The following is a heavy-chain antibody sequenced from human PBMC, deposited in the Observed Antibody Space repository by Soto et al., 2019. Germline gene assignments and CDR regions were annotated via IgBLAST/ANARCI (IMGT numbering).Heavy chain of an antibody. CDR2: ITGGNGNT. CDR3: ARRNYYYYYMDV. J-gene: IGHJ6*03. CDR1: GYTFSNHA. V-gene: IGHV1-3*01. Sequence: QVPLVQSGAEVKKPGASVKISCKASGYTFSNHAIHWVRQAPGQRLEWMGWITGGNGNTRYSEKFQGRVTITRDTSASTAFMELSSLRSEDTAVYYCARRNYYYYYMDVWGWGTTVTVSS.